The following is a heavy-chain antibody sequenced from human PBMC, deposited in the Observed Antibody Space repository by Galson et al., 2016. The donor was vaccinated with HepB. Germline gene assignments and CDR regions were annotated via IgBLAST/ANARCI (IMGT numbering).Heavy chain of an antibody. J-gene: IGHJ6*02. Sequence: SLRLSCAASGFTFSSYWMSWVRQAPGKGLAWVANIKQDGSEKYYVDSVKGRFTISRDNAKNSLYLQMNSLRAEDTAVYYCARDSALKGRYDMDVWGQGTTVTVSS. D-gene: IGHD1-26*01. V-gene: IGHV3-7*01. CDR2: IKQDGSEK. CDR1: GFTFSSYW. CDR3: ARDSALKGRYDMDV.